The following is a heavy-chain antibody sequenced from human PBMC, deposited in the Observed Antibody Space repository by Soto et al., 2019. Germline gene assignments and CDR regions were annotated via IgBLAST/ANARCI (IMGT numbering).Heavy chain of an antibody. J-gene: IGHJ5*02. Sequence: GASVKVSCKASGYTFTSYGISWVRQAPGQGLEWMGWISAYNGNTNYAQKLQGRVTMTTDTSTSTAYMELRSLRSDDTAVYYCARDSYNHYYNYNWFDPWGQGTLVTVSS. CDR2: ISAYNGNT. V-gene: IGHV1-18*04. CDR1: GYTFTSYG. CDR3: ARDSYNHYYNYNWFDP. D-gene: IGHD1-20*01.